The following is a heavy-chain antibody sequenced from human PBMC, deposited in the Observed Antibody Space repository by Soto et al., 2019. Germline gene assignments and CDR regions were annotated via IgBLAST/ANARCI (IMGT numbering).Heavy chain of an antibody. CDR3: AREGPDGSGIGNWFDP. CDR2: IYYSVNT. D-gene: IGHD3-10*01. J-gene: IGHJ5*02. V-gene: IGHV4-31*03. CDR1: GDSISSGVYY. Sequence: QVQLQESGPGLVKPSQTLSLTCTVSGDSISSGVYYWSWIRQHPGKGLEWIGYIYYSVNTYYNPSLKRRATISVDTSKNHFILRLNSVTAADTAVYYCAREGPDGSGIGNWFDPWGQGTLVTVSS.